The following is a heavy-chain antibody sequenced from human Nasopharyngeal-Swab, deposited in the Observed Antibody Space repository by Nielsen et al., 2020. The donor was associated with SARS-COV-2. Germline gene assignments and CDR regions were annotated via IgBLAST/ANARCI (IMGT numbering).Heavy chain of an antibody. J-gene: IGHJ3*02. CDR1: GGTFGSYA. CDR3: ARGHTTLRRPPGPDAFDI. V-gene: IGHV1-69*13. CDR2: IIPIFGTA. Sequence: SVKVSCKASGGTFGSYAISWVRQAPGQGLEWMGGIIPIFGTANYAQKFQGRVTITADESTSTAYMELSSLRSEDTAVYYCARGHTTLRRPPGPDAFDIWGQGTMVTVSS. D-gene: IGHD1-26*01.